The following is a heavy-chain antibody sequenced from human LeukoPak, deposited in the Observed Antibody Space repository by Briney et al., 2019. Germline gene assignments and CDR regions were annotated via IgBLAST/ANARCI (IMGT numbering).Heavy chain of an antibody. Sequence: ASVKVSCKASGYTFTSYGISWVRQAPGRGLEWMGWICAYNGNSNYAQNLQDRVFMNTDTSTSTAYMELRSLRSDDTAVYYCARYPLSYSGNWHYYFDYWGQGTLVTVSP. J-gene: IGHJ4*02. D-gene: IGHD6-13*01. CDR2: ICAYNGNS. CDR1: GYTFTSYG. V-gene: IGHV1-18*04. CDR3: ARYPLSYSGNWHYYFDY.